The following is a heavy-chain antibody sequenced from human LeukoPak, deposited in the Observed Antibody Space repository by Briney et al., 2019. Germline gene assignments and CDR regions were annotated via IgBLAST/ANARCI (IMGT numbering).Heavy chain of an antibody. J-gene: IGHJ4*02. D-gene: IGHD1-1*01. V-gene: IGHV3-30*02. CDR2: IRYDGVVQ. CDR1: GFTFSNFG. CDR3: AKGRAWKFYFAS. Sequence: GVSLRLSCAASGFTFSNFGMHWVRQAPGKGLEWVAFIRYDGVVQYYADSVKGRFTISRDDSKSTLFLHMNIMRPEDTAMYYCAKGRAWKFYFASWGQGALVTVSS.